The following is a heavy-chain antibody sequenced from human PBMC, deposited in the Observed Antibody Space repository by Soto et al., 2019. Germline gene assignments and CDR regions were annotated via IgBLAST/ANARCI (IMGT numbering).Heavy chain of an antibody. J-gene: IGHJ4*02. CDR2: ISANSGNT. D-gene: IGHD3-22*01. Sequence: GASVKVSCKAFGFIFNNYAISWVRQAPGQGLEWMGWISANSGNTNYAQKLQGRVTMTTDTSTSTAYMELRSLRSDDTAVYYWATASNYDSSGRDFWGQGTLVTVSS. V-gene: IGHV1-18*04. CDR1: GFIFNNYA. CDR3: ATASNYDSSGRDF.